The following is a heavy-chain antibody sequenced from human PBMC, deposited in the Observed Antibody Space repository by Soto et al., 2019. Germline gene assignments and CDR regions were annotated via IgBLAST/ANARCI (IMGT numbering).Heavy chain of an antibody. CDR1: GGSISSGGYS. CDR2: IYHSGST. CDR3: AAGGGLPRYY. Sequence: QLQLQESGSRLVKPSQTLSLTCAVSGGSISSGGYSWSWIRQPPGKGLEWIGYIYHSGSTYYNPSLKSRVTISGDRSKNQFSLKLRSVTAADTAVYYCAAGGGLPRYYWGQGTLVTVSS. D-gene: IGHD5-12*01. V-gene: IGHV4-30-2*01. J-gene: IGHJ4*02.